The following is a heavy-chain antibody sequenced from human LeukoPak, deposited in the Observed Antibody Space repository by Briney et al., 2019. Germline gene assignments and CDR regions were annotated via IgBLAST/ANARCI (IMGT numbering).Heavy chain of an antibody. V-gene: IGHV3-23*01. CDR2: ISASGGTT. D-gene: IGHD5-18*01. CDR3: AKDSGSDGYLEAFDI. J-gene: IGHJ3*02. Sequence: GGSLRLSCAASGFTFRNYAMSWVRQAPGKGLEWALLISASGGTTYFADSVKGRFSISRDNSKNTLYLQMNSLRAEDTAVYHRAKDSGSDGYLEAFDIWGRGTMVTVSS. CDR1: GFTFRNYA.